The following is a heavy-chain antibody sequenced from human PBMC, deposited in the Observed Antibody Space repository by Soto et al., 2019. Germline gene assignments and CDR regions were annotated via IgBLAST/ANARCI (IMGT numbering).Heavy chain of an antibody. CDR1: GGSISSSNW. D-gene: IGHD6-13*01. J-gene: IGHJ4*02. Sequence: PSETLSLTCAVSGGSISSSNWWSWVRQPPGKGLEWIGEIYHSGSTNYNPSLKSRVTISVDKSKNQFSLKLSSVTAADTAVYYCARDDKAIAAAGLYYFDYWGQGTLVTVSS. CDR2: IYHSGST. CDR3: ARDDKAIAAAGLYYFDY. V-gene: IGHV4-4*02.